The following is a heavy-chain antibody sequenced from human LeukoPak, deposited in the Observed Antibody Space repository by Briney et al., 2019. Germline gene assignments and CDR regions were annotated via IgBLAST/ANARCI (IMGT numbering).Heavy chain of an antibody. CDR3: ARKPVTMVRGVMNFDY. J-gene: IGHJ4*02. D-gene: IGHD3-10*01. CDR2: IYYSGST. CDR1: GGSISSYY. V-gene: IGHV4-59*01. Sequence: SETLSLTCTVSGGSISSYYWSWIRQPPGKGLEWIGYIYYSGSTNYNPSLKSRVTISVDTSKNQFSLKLSSVTAADTAVYYCARKPVTMVRGVMNFDYWGQGTLVTVSS.